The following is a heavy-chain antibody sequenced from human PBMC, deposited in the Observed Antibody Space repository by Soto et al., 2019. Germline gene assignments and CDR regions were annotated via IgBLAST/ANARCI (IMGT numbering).Heavy chain of an antibody. CDR3: ARQTTVRDAFDI. D-gene: IGHD4-17*01. V-gene: IGHV1-69*13. CDR2: IIPIFGTA. J-gene: IGHJ3*02. Sequence: SVKVSCKASGGTFSSYAISWVRQAPGQGLEWMGGIIPIFGTANYAQKSQGRVTITADESTSTAYMELSSLRSEDTAVYYCARQTTVRDAFDIWGQGTMVTVSS. CDR1: GGTFSSYA.